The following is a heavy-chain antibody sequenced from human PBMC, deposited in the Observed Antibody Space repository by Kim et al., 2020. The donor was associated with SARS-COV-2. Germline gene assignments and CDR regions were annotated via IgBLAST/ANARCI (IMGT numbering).Heavy chain of an antibody. J-gene: IGHJ4*02. V-gene: IGHV3-23*01. CDR1: GFTFSSYA. D-gene: IGHD6-19*01. CDR3: AKDPIAVAGMMYYFDY. CDR2: ISGSGGST. Sequence: GGSLRLSCAASGFTFSSYAMSWVRQAPGKGLEWVSAISGSGGSTYYADSVKGRFTFSGDNSKNTLYLQRNSLRAEDTAVYYCAKDPIAVAGMMYYFDYWGQGTLVTVSS.